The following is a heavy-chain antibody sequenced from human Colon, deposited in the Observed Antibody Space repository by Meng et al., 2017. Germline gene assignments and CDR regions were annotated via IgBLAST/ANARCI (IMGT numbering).Heavy chain of an antibody. CDR3: ARERGSYSSIDF. Sequence: QVPVQGSGPRMVRPSETLSLPCTLSGGSVSSPSYYWSWIRQTPGKGLEWIGYVYYTGSANYNPSLKSRVTISVDTSKNHFSLNLTSVTAADTAVYYCARERGSYSSIDFWGQGTLVTVSS. CDR1: GGSVSSPSYY. V-gene: IGHV4-61*03. CDR2: VYYTGSA. D-gene: IGHD1-26*01. J-gene: IGHJ4*02.